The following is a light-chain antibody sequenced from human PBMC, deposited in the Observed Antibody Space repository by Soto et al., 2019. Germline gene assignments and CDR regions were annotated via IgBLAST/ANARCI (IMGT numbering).Light chain of an antibody. CDR2: GAS. J-gene: IGKJ4*01. Sequence: EIVMTQSPATLSVSPGERATLSCRASQSVSSNLAWYQQKPGQAPRLLIYGASTRATGIPARFSGSGSGTEFTVTLSGLQSEGFVVYYCQQYNNWPPVTFGGGTKVEIK. CDR1: QSVSSN. CDR3: QQYNNWPPVT. V-gene: IGKV3-15*01.